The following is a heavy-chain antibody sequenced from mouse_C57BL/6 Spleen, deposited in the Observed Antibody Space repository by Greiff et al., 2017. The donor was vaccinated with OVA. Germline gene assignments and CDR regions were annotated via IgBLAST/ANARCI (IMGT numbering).Heavy chain of an antibody. CDR1: GFTFSDYG. D-gene: IGHD2-3*01. Sequence: EVKLMESGGGLVKPGGSLKLSCAASGFTFSDYGMHWVRQAPEKGLEWVAYISSGSSTIYYADTVKGRFTISRDNAKNTLFLQMTSLRSEDTAMYYCARRLLRGYAMDYWGQGTSVTVSS. J-gene: IGHJ4*01. CDR2: ISSGSSTI. CDR3: ARRLLRGYAMDY. V-gene: IGHV5-17*01.